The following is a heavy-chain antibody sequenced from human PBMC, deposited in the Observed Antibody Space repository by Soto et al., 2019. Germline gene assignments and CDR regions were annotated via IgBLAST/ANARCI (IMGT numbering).Heavy chain of an antibody. CDR2: INPNSGGT. CDR1: GYTFTGYY. J-gene: IGHJ6*02. V-gene: IGHV1-2*02. D-gene: IGHD5-18*01. Sequence: ASVKVSCKASGYTFTGYYMHWVRQAPGQGLEWMGWINPNSGGTNYAQKFQGRVTMTRDTSISTAYMELSRLRSDDTAVYYCARDWVDTAIQGHYYYYYGMDVWGQGSTVTVSS. CDR3: ARDWVDTAIQGHYYYYYGMDV.